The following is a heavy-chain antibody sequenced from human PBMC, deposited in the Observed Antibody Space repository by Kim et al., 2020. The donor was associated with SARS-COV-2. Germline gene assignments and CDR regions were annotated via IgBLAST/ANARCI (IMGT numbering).Heavy chain of an antibody. CDR2: ISWNSGSI. CDR3: AKDSVYSSSWYSDAFDI. CDR1: GFTFDDYA. D-gene: IGHD6-13*01. V-gene: IGHV3-9*01. J-gene: IGHJ3*02. Sequence: GGSLRLSCAASGFTFDDYAMHWVRQAPGKGLEWVSGISWNSGSIGYADSVKGRFTISRDNAKNSLYLQMNSLRAEDTALYYCAKDSVYSSSWYSDAFDI.